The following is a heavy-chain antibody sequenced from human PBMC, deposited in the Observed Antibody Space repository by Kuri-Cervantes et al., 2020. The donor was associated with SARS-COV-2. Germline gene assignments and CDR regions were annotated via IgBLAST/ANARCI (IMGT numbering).Heavy chain of an antibody. D-gene: IGHD3-3*01. Sequence: LSLTCAASGFTFSSYAMHWVRQAPGKGLEWVAVISYDGSNKYYADSVKGRFTISRDNSKNTLYLQMNSLRAEDTAVYYCAKEGSFSDYDFWSGTYMDVWGKGTTVTVSS. CDR2: ISYDGSNK. J-gene: IGHJ6*03. CDR1: GFTFSSYA. CDR3: AKEGSFSDYDFWSGTYMDV. V-gene: IGHV3-30*01.